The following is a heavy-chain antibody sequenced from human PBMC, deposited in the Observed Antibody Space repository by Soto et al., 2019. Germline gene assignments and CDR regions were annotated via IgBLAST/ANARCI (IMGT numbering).Heavy chain of an antibody. CDR2: ISYSGST. Sequence: QLQLQESGPGLVKPSETLSLTCTVSGGSISSNNYFWGWIRQPPGKGLEWIGSISYSGSTYYNPSFKSRVTISVDTSKNQFSLKLSSVTAADTAVYYCARHADLYYFDYWGQGTLVTVSS. J-gene: IGHJ4*02. CDR1: GGSISSNNYF. V-gene: IGHV4-39*01. CDR3: ARHADLYYFDY.